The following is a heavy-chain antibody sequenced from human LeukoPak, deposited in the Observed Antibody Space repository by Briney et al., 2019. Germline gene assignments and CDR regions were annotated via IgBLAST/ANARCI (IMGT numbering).Heavy chain of an antibody. V-gene: IGHV3-30-3*01. CDR1: GFTFSSYA. Sequence: GRSLRLSCAASGFTFSSYAMHWVRQAPGKGLEWVAVISYDGSNKYYADSVKGRFTISRDNSKNTLYLQMNSLRAEDTAVYYCARHYYFGSGYGMDVWGQGTRVTVSS. CDR3: ARHYYFGSGYGMDV. D-gene: IGHD3-10*01. CDR2: ISYDGSNK. J-gene: IGHJ6*02.